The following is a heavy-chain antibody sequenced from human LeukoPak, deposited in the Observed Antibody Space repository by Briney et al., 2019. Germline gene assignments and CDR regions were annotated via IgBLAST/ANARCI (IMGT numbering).Heavy chain of an antibody. V-gene: IGHV4-34*01. D-gene: IGHD3-10*01. Sequence: PSETLSLTCAVYGGSFSGYYWSWIRQPPGKGLEWIGEINHSGSTNYNPSLKSRVTISVDTSKNQFSLKLSTVTAADTAVYYCARARSGAQLLWFGVGGWFDPWGQGTLVTVSS. CDR1: GGSFSGYY. J-gene: IGHJ5*02. CDR2: INHSGST. CDR3: ARARSGAQLLWFGVGGWFDP.